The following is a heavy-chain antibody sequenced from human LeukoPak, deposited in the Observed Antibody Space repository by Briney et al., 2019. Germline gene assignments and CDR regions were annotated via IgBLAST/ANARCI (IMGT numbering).Heavy chain of an antibody. V-gene: IGHV5-51*01. D-gene: IGHD6-6*01. J-gene: IGHJ3*02. CDR1: GYSFTSYW. Sequence: GESLKISCKGSGYSFTSYWIGWVRQMPGKGLEWMGIIYPGDSDTRYSPSFQGQVTISADKSISTAYLQWSSLKASDTAMYYCARQSPYSSSSLGAFDIWGQGTMVTVSS. CDR2: IYPGDSDT. CDR3: ARQSPYSSSSLGAFDI.